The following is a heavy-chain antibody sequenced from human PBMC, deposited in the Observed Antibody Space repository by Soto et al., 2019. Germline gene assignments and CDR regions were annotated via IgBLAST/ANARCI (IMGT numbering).Heavy chain of an antibody. Sequence: GASVKVSCKASGYTFTSYGISWVRQAPGQGLEWMGWISAYNGNTNYAQKLQGRVTMTTDTSTSTAYMELRSLRSDDTAVYYCAREGMGRQLRYYSDYRGQATLVTVSS. D-gene: IGHD1-7*01. V-gene: IGHV1-18*01. J-gene: IGHJ4*02. CDR3: AREGMGRQLRYYSDY. CDR1: GYTFTSYG. CDR2: ISAYNGNT.